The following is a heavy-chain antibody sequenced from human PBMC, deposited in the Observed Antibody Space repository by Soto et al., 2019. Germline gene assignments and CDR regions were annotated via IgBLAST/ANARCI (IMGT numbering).Heavy chain of an antibody. CDR1: GFTFSSYG. J-gene: IGHJ4*02. CDR2: ISYDGSNK. CDR3: AKDLTGYLYHFDY. D-gene: IGHD3-9*01. Sequence: GGSLRLSCAASGFTFSSYGMHWVRQAPGKGLEWVAVISYDGSNKYYADSVKGRFTISRDNSKNTLYLQMNSLRAEDTAVYYCAKDLTGYLYHFDYWGQGTLVTVSS. V-gene: IGHV3-30*18.